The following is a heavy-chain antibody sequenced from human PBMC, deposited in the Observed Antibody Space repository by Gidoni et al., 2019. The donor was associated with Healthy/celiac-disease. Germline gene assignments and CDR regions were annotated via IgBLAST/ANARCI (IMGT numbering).Heavy chain of an antibody. V-gene: IGHV1-69*01. CDR3: ARDRGAYCSGGSCYSRAFDY. D-gene: IGHD2-15*01. CDR2: IIPIFGTA. Sequence: QVQPVQSGAEVKKPGSSVKASCKVSGGTFSSYANSWVRQAPGQGLAWMGGIIPIFGTATYAQKFQGRVTITADESTRTAYMELSSLRSEDTAVYYCARDRGAYCSGGSCYSRAFDYWGQGTLVTVSS. J-gene: IGHJ4*02. CDR1: GGTFSSYA.